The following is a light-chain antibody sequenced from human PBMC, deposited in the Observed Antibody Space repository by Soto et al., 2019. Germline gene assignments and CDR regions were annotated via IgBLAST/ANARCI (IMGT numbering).Light chain of an antibody. Sequence: DIPMTHSPSTLSASLLARVLIXLRASQSISVWLAWYQQKAGKAPNLLIYKASRLESGVPSRFSGSGSETEFTLTISGLQPGDSATYYCQQYNSYSPTFGQGTKVDIK. J-gene: IGKJ1*01. CDR1: QSISVW. V-gene: IGKV1-5*03. CDR3: QQYNSYSPT. CDR2: KAS.